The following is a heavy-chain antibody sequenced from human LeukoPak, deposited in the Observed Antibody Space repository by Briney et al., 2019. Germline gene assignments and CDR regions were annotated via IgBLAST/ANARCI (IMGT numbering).Heavy chain of an antibody. V-gene: IGHV3-7*01. CDR1: GLTFSSYW. CDR3: ATDRGYLQFDY. CDR2: INQDGSTK. J-gene: IGHJ4*02. Sequence: GGSLRLSCAASGLTFSSYWMTWVRQAPGKGLEWVANINQDGSTKYYVDSVQGRFTISSDNARSSLYLQMNSLRAEDTAVYYCATDRGYLQFDYWGQGTLVTVSS. D-gene: IGHD5-24*01.